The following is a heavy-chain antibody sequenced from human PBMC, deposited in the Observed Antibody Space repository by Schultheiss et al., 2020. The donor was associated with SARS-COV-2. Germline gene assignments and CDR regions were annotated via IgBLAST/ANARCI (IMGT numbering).Heavy chain of an antibody. CDR3: ARTEVGYDSSGYFDY. J-gene: IGHJ4*02. D-gene: IGHD3-22*01. CDR2: ISWNSGSI. Sequence: GGSLRLSCAASGFTFSSYDMHWVRQATGKGLEWVSGISWNSGSIGYADSVKGRFTISRDNAKNSLYLQMNSLRAEDTAVYYCARTEVGYDSSGYFDYWGQGTLVTVSS. V-gene: IGHV3-9*01. CDR1: GFTFSSYD.